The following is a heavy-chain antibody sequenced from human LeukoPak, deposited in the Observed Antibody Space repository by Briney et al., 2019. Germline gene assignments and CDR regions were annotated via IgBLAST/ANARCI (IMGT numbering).Heavy chain of an antibody. CDR1: GYSFTSYW. CDR3: ARGSDYAKY. J-gene: IGHJ4*02. Sequence: GESLKISCKGSGYSFTSYWFAWVRQMPGKGLEWRGIIFPSDSETRYSPSFQGQVTISADKSISTSYLQWSTLNASDTAVYYCARGSDYAKYWGQGTLVTVSS. V-gene: IGHV5-51*01. CDR2: IFPSDSET. D-gene: IGHD4-17*01.